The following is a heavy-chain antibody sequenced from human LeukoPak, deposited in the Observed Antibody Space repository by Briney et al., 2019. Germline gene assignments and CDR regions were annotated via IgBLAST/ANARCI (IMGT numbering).Heavy chain of an antibody. J-gene: IGHJ4*02. D-gene: IGHD3-22*01. V-gene: IGHV3-30*04. CDR2: ISFDGAYR. CDR3: ARETSEDDSSGYYYYFDY. Sequence: GGSLRLSCAASGFTSSAIHWVRQSPGKGLEWLAIISFDGAYRYYADSVKGRFTISRDNSKNTLYLQMNSLRAEDTAVYYCARETSEDDSSGYYYYFDYWGQGTLVTVSS. CDR1: GFTSSA.